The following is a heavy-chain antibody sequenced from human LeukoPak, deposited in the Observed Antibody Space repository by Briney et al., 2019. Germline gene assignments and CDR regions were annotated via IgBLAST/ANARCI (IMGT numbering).Heavy chain of an antibody. CDR1: GFSFGSYW. CDR2: MKHDGIEK. D-gene: IGHD2-21*02. V-gene: IGHV3-7*05. CDR3: AKARGICGGDCYSNRYGMDV. Sequence: GGSLRLSCVASGFSFGSYWMAWVRQAPGKGLEWVANMKHDGIEKYHVDSVKGRFTISRDNSKNTLYLQMNSLRAEDTAVYYCAKARGICGGDCYSNRYGMDVWGQGTTVTVSS. J-gene: IGHJ6*02.